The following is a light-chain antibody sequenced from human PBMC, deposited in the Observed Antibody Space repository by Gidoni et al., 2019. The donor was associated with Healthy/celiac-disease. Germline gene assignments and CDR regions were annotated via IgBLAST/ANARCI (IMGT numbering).Light chain of an antibody. Sequence: QSVLPQPPSASGTPGPRVTISCSGRSSNIGSNTVNWYQQLPGTAPKLLIYSNNQRPSGVPDRFSGSKSGTSASMAISGLQSEDEADYYCEAWDDSLNGYVFGTGTKVTVL. J-gene: IGLJ1*01. CDR3: EAWDDSLNGYV. CDR1: SSNIGSNT. V-gene: IGLV1-44*01. CDR2: SNN.